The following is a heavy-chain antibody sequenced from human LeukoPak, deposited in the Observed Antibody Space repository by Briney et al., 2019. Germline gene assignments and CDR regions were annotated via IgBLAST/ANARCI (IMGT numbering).Heavy chain of an antibody. CDR3: VRDRRQGRDFDY. V-gene: IGHV1-2*03. CDR2: INPNSGDT. J-gene: IGHJ4*02. CDR1: GYTFTAYY. Sequence: VASVKVSCNPSGYTFTAYYMHWVPRAPGQGLEWMGWINPNSGDTNYAQKFQGRVTMTRDTSISTAYMDLSRLTSDDTAVYYCVRDRRQGRDFDYWGQGTLVTVSS.